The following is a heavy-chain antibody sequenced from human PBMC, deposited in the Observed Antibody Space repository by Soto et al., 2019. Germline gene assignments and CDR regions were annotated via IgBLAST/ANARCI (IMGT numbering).Heavy chain of an antibody. V-gene: IGHV4-31*03. CDR2: ISYSGST. CDR3: ARGTYPRYSGWYY. J-gene: IGHJ4*02. CDR1: GGSISSGVYY. D-gene: IGHD6-19*01. Sequence: QVQLQESGPGLVKPSQTLSLTCTVSGGSISSGVYYWNWLRQHPGKGLEWLRYISYSGSTYYNPSLKSRLTMALDTSKNHFPLRLSSVTAADTAVYCCARGTYPRYSGWYYWGQGTLVTVSS.